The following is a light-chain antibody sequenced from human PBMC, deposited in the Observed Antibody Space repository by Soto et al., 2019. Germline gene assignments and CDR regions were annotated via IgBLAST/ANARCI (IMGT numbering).Light chain of an antibody. CDR3: QQCHDWPLT. V-gene: IGKV3-15*01. Sequence: EIVMTQSPATLSASPGERVTLSCRASQSVSSNLGGYQQKPGQAPRLLIYSASTRATGIPARFSGSGSGTDFTLTSTRPQSEDCAIYYCQQCHDWPLTFGGGTKVE. J-gene: IGKJ4*01. CDR1: QSVSSN. CDR2: SAS.